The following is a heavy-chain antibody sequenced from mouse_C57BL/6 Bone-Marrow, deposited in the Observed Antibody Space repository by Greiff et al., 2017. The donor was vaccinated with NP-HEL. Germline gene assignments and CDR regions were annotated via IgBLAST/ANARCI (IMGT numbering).Heavy chain of an antibody. J-gene: IGHJ2*01. CDR3: ARGGLLCY. Sequence: EVQVVESGGGLVKPGGSLKLSCAASGFTFSSYAMSWVRQTPEKRLEWVATISDGGSYTYYPDNVKGRFTISRDNAKNNLYLQMSHLKSEDTAMYYCARGGLLCYWGQGTTLTVSS. D-gene: IGHD2-1*01. V-gene: IGHV5-4*01. CDR1: GFTFSSYA. CDR2: ISDGGSYT.